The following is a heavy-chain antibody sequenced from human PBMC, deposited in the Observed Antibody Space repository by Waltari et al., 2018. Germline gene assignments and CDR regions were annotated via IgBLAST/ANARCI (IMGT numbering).Heavy chain of an antibody. D-gene: IGHD3-3*01. CDR1: GGSISSGSYY. J-gene: IGHJ4*02. CDR2: IYTRGST. CDR3: ARHYDAREN. V-gene: IGHV4-61*02. Sequence: QVQLQESGPGLVKPSQTLSLTCTVSGGSISSGSYYWSWIRQPAGKGLEWIGRIYTRGSTDYNPSLKSRVTISVDTAKNQFSRKLSSVTAADTAVYYCARHYDARENWGQGTLVTVSS.